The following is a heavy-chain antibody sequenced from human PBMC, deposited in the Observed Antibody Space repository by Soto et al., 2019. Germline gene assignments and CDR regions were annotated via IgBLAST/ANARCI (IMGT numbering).Heavy chain of an antibody. CDR1: GYTFTSYG. CDR2: IRAYNGNT. CDR3: ARDLPPMDV. Sequence: QVQLVQSGAEVKKPGASVKVSCKASGYTFTSYGISWVRQAPGQGLEWMGWIRAYNGNTNYAQKLQGRVTMTTDTTTITADMELRSLRSEATAVYYCARDLPPMDVWGQGTTVTVSS. J-gene: IGHJ6*02. V-gene: IGHV1-18*01.